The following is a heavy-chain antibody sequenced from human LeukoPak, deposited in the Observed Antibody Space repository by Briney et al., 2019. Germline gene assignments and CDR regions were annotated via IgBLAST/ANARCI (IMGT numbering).Heavy chain of an antibody. CDR3: TRREQWLGYWHFDL. CDR2: IRSKANNYAT. V-gene: IGHV3-73*01. D-gene: IGHD6-19*01. CDR1: GFTFSGSA. Sequence: GGSLKLSCAASGFTFSGSAIHWVRQASGKGLEWVGRIRSKANNYATAYAASVKGRFTISRDESKNTAYLQMNSLKAEDTAVYYCTRREQWLGYWHFDLWGRGCLVTVSS. J-gene: IGHJ2*01.